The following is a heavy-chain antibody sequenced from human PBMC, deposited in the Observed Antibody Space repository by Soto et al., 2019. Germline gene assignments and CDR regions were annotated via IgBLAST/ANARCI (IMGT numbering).Heavy chain of an antibody. CDR3: ARGSSYYGSGSGWDY. CDR1: GGSFSGYY. Sequence: QVQLQQWGAGLLKPSETLSLTCAVYGGSFSGYYWSWIRQPPGKGLEWIGEINHSGSTNYNPSLQSRVTMSVDTSKNQCSLKLSSVTAADTAVYYCARGSSYYGSGSGWDYWGQGTLVTVSS. D-gene: IGHD3-10*01. V-gene: IGHV4-34*01. CDR2: INHSGST. J-gene: IGHJ4*02.